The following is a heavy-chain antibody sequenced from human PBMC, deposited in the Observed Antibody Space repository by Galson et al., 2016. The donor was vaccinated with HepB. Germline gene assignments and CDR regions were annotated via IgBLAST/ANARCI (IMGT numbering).Heavy chain of an antibody. V-gene: IGHV3-11*06. CDR1: GFPFDLFF. CDR3: ARDLRGSFDI. J-gene: IGHJ3*02. CDR2: IGTEVDDA. D-gene: IGHD3-10*01. Sequence: LRLSCAVSGFPFDLFFMSWIRQAPGKGLEWVSYIGTEVDDAGYADAVKGRFTVSRDNAKNLLYLDMHALIADDTATYYCARDLRGSFDIWGQGTVVTVSS.